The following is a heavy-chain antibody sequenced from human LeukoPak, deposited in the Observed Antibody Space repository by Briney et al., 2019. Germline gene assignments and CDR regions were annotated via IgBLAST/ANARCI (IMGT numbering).Heavy chain of an antibody. J-gene: IGHJ4*02. CDR1: GGSFSGYY. V-gene: IGHV4-4*08. CDR3: ASRTISAAGLDY. D-gene: IGHD6-13*01. CDR2: IYTSGST. Sequence: PSETLSLTCAVYGGSFSGYYWSWIRQPPGKGLEWIGRIYTSGSTNYNPSLKSRVTISVDTSKNQFSLKLSSVTAADTAVYYCASRTISAAGLDYWGQGTLVTVSS.